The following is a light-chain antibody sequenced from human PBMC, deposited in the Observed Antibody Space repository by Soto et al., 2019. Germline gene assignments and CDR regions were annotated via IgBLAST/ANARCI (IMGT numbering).Light chain of an antibody. CDR1: SSDVGGYDY. CDR2: EVN. CDR3: CSYTSSTTWV. J-gene: IGLJ3*02. Sequence: QSVLTQPASVSGSPGQSITISCTGHSSDVGGYDYVSWYQHHPGKAPKLIIYEVNNRPSGVSNRFSGSKSANTASLTISGLQAEDEADYYCCSYTSSTTWVFGGGTKVIVL. V-gene: IGLV2-14*01.